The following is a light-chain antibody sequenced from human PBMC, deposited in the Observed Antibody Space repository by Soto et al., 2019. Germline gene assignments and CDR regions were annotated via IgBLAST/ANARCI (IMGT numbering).Light chain of an antibody. CDR1: SSDVGGYNY. J-gene: IGLJ1*01. CDR3: CSYAGSYTHV. V-gene: IGLV2-11*01. CDR2: XXX. Sequence: QSALTQPRSVSGSPGQSVTISCTGTSSDVGGYNYVSWYQQHPGKAPKLMIYXXXXXXXXXXXXXXGSKSGNTASLTISGLQAEDEADYYCCSYAGSYTHVFGTGTKVTVL.